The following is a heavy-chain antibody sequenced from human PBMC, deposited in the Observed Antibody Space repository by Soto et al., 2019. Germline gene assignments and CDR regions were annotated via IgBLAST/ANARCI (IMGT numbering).Heavy chain of an antibody. CDR3: ARDKRVDPRWFEP. D-gene: IGHD3-9*01. V-gene: IGHV6-1*01. CDR2: TYYRSKWYN. J-gene: IGHJ5*02. Sequence: QVQLQQSGPGMVKPSQTLSLTCAISGDSVSSNSAAWNWIRQSPSRGLEWLGRTYYRSKWYNDYAIYVKSRITINPDTSKNQCSLQMNSVTPEDTAVYYGARDKRVDPRWFEPWCQGTLVTVSS. CDR1: GDSVSSNSAA.